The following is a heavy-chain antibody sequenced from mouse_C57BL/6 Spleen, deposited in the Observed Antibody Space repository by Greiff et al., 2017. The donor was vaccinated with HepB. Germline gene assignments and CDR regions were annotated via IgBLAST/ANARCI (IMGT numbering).Heavy chain of an antibody. Sequence: QVQLQQPGAELVRPGSSVKLSCKASGYTFTSYWMHWVKQRPIQGLEWIGNIDPSDSETHYNQKFKDKATLTVDKSSSTAYMQLSSLTSEDSAVYYCARGVTTVVAGYWYFDVWGTGTTVTVSS. D-gene: IGHD1-1*01. CDR2: IDPSDSET. J-gene: IGHJ1*03. CDR3: ARGVTTVVAGYWYFDV. V-gene: IGHV1-52*01. CDR1: GYTFTSYW.